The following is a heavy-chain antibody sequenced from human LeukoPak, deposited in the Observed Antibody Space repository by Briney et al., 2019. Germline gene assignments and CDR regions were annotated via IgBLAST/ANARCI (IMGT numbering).Heavy chain of an antibody. D-gene: IGHD3-3*01. V-gene: IGHV4-59*01. J-gene: IGHJ5*02. Sequence: PSETLSLTCTVSGGSISSYYWSWIRQPPGKGLEWIGYIYYSGSTNYNPSLKSRVTISADTSKNQFSLKLSSVTAADTAVYYCARVGYDFWSGYYGNWFDPWGQGTLVTVSS. CDR1: GGSISSYY. CDR3: ARVGYDFWSGYYGNWFDP. CDR2: IYYSGST.